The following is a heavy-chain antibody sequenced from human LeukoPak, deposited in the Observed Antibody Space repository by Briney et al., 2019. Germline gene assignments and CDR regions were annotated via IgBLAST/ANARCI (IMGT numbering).Heavy chain of an antibody. J-gene: IGHJ4*02. D-gene: IGHD5-24*01. CDR3: ARRHGYNSYYFDY. CDR2: IIPIFGTA. Sequence: ASVKVSCKASGGTFSSYAISWVRQAPGQGLEWMGGIIPIFGTANYAQKFQGRVTITTDESTSTAYMELSSLRSEDTAVYYCARRHGYNSYYFDYWGQGTLVTVSS. CDR1: GGTFSSYA. V-gene: IGHV1-69*05.